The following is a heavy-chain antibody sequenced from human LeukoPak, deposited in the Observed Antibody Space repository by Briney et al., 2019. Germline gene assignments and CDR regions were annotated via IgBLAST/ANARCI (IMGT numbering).Heavy chain of an antibody. J-gene: IGHJ4*02. D-gene: IGHD2-21*02. V-gene: IGHV3-30-3*01. Sequence: GRSLILSCASSGFTFSSYAMHWVRQVPGKGLEWVAVISYDGSNKYYADSVKGRFTMSRDNSKNTLYLQMNSLRAEDTAVYYCAVYCSGGCYSGLVWGQGTLVTVSS. CDR1: GFTFSSYA. CDR3: AVYCSGGCYSGLV. CDR2: ISYDGSNK.